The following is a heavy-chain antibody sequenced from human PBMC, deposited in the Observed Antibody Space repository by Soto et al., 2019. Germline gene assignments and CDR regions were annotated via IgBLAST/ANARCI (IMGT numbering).Heavy chain of an antibody. J-gene: IGHJ4*02. D-gene: IGHD6-13*01. Sequence: ASVKVSCKASAYTFTSYYMHWVRQAPGQGLEWMGIINPSGGSTTYAQNFQGRVTMTRDTSTSTVYMELSSLRSEDTAAYYCARFVAATGHDCWGQGTLVTVSS. V-gene: IGHV1-46*03. CDR3: ARFVAATGHDC. CDR2: INPSGGST. CDR1: AYTFTSYY.